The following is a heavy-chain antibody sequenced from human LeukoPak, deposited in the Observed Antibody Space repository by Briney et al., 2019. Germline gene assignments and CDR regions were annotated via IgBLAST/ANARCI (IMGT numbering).Heavy chain of an antibody. J-gene: IGHJ4*02. CDR2: IWYDGSNK. Sequence: GGSLRLSCAASGFTFSSYGMHWFRQAPGKGLEWVAVIWYDGSNKYYADSVKGRFTISRENSKNTLYLQMNSLRAEDTAVYYCARDRAYDSSGYHYWGQGTLVTVSS. V-gene: IGHV3-33*01. CDR3: ARDRAYDSSGYHY. D-gene: IGHD3-22*01. CDR1: GFTFSSYG.